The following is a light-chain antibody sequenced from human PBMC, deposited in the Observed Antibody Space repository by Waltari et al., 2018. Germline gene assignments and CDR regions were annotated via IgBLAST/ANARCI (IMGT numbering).Light chain of an antibody. CDR1: QNIDTR. CDR3: QQYLQWPPAIT. Sequence: LSVSPGERATLSCRASQNIDTRLAWYQHKPGQAPRLLIYGASTRAADIPARFSGSGFGTDFSLTINSLQSEDFAVYYCQQYLQWPPAITFGPGTRLDFK. CDR2: GAS. J-gene: IGKJ5*01. V-gene: IGKV3-15*01.